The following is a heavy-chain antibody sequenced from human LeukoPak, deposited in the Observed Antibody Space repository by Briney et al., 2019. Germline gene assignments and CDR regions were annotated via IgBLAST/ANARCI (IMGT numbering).Heavy chain of an antibody. V-gene: IGHV1-2*02. Sequence: GASVKVSCKASGYTFTGYYMHWVRQAPGQGLEWMGWINPNSGGTNYAQKFQGRVTMTRDTSNSTAYMELSRLRSEDTAVYYCARASGSYWWFDSWGQGTLVTVSS. CDR2: INPNSGGT. D-gene: IGHD1-26*01. CDR1: GYTFTGYY. CDR3: ARASGSYWWFDS. J-gene: IGHJ5*01.